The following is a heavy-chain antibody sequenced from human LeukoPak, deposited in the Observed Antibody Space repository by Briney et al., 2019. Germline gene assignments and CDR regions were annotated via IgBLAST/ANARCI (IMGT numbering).Heavy chain of an antibody. J-gene: IGHJ4*02. CDR1: GFTVSSNY. CDR2: IYSGGST. V-gene: IGHV3-53*01. Sequence: GGSLRLSCAASGFTVSSNYMSWVRQAPGKGLEWVSVIYSGGSTYYADSVKGRFTISRDNSKNTLYLQMNSLRAEDTAVYYCSRSSVKGPVPLDYWGKGTLVTVSS. D-gene: IGHD1-1*01. CDR3: SRSSVKGPVPLDY.